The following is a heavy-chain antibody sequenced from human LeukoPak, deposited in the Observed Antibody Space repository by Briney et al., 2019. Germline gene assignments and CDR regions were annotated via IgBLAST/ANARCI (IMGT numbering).Heavy chain of an antibody. J-gene: IGHJ4*02. V-gene: IGHV3-21*01. Sequence: GGSLRLSCVASGFTFSGYNMNWVRQAPGKGLEWVSSISDSSSYRYYADSVKGRFTISRDNAKNSLYQQMNSLRADDTAVYYCARWFCSGGSCYHDYWGQGTPVTVSS. CDR3: ARWFCSGGSCYHDY. CDR1: GFTFSGYN. CDR2: ISDSSSYR. D-gene: IGHD2-15*01.